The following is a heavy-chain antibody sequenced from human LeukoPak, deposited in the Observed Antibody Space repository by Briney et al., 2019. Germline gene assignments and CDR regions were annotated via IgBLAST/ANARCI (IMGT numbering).Heavy chain of an antibody. Sequence: SETLSLTCAVYGGSFSGYYWSWIRQPPGKGLEWIGEINHSGSTNYNPSLKSRVTISVDTSKNQFSLKLSSVTAADTAVYYCARPGGLFGSGSYYYWFDPWGQGTLVTVSS. D-gene: IGHD1-26*01. CDR3: ARPGGLFGSGSYYYWFDP. V-gene: IGHV4-34*01. CDR1: GGSFSGYY. J-gene: IGHJ5*02. CDR2: INHSGST.